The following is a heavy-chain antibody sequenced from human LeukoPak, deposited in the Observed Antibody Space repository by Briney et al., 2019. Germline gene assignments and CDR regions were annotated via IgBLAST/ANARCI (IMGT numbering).Heavy chain of an antibody. Sequence: ASVKVSCKASGGTFSSYAISWVRQATGQGLEWMGWMNPNSGNTGYAQKFQGRVTMTRNTSISTAYMELSSLRSEDTAVYYCARTILSDSSGYGYWGQGTLVTVSS. V-gene: IGHV1-8*02. D-gene: IGHD3-22*01. CDR3: ARTILSDSSGYGY. CDR1: GGTFSSYA. CDR2: MNPNSGNT. J-gene: IGHJ4*02.